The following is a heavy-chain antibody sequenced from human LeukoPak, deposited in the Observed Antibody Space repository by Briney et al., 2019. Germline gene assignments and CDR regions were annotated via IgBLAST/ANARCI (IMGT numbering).Heavy chain of an antibody. CDR3: ARGRSTGYPYYFEY. V-gene: IGHV1-8*03. J-gene: IGHJ4*02. D-gene: IGHD5-12*01. CDR2: MNPNSGST. CDR1: GYTFTSYD. Sequence: ASVKVSCKASGYTFTSYDINWVRQATGRGLEWMGWMNPNSGSTGYAQKFQGRVTITRNTSISTAYMELSGLRSEDAAVYYCARGRSTGYPYYFEYWGQGTLVTVSS.